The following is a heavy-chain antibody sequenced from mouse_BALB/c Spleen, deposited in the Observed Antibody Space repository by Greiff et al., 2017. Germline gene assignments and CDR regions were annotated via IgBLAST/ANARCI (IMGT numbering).Heavy chain of an antibody. V-gene: IGHV1S135*01. J-gene: IGHJ2*01. CDR1: GYSFTSYY. CDR2: IDPFNGGT. D-gene: IGHD2-4*01. Sequence: VQLQQSGPELMKPGASVKISCKASGYSFTSYYMHWVKQSHGKSLEWIGYIDPFNGGTSYNQKFKGKATLTVDKSSSTAYMHLSSLTSEDSAVYYCARAGMITFDYWGQGTTLTVSS. CDR3: ARAGMITFDY.